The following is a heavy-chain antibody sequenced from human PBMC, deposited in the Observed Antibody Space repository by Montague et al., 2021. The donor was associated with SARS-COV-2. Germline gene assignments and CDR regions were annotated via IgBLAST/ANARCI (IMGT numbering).Heavy chain of an antibody. CDR1: GSSFTGSY. Sequence: SETLSLTCAILGSSFTGSYWSCIRLHSRKHLDWIGVINHSGSTNYNPSLKGRVTISLDTSKNQFSLKLSSVTAADTAVYYCAREVRGRIVVVIAIPYYYFCYWSQRTLDTVHS. CDR3: AREVRGRIVVVIAIPYYYFCY. CDR2: INHSGST. D-gene: IGHD2-21*01. V-gene: IGHV4-34*01. J-gene: IGHJ4*02.